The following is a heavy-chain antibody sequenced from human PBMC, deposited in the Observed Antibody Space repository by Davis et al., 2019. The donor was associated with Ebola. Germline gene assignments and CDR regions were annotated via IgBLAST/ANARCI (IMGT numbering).Heavy chain of an antibody. Sequence: MLSETLSLTCTVSGGSISSYYWSWIRQPPGKGLEWIGYIYYSGSTNYNPSLKSRVTISVDTSKNQFSLKLSSVTAADTAVYYCARPGSGYPDAFDIWGQGTMVTVSS. CDR3: ARPGSGYPDAFDI. V-gene: IGHV4-59*01. CDR2: IYYSGST. CDR1: GGSISSYY. J-gene: IGHJ3*02. D-gene: IGHD3-22*01.